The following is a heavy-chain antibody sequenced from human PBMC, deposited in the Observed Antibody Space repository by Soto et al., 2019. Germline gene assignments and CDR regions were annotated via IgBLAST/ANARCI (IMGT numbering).Heavy chain of an antibody. J-gene: IGHJ6*02. CDR3: ARGRPDPAMAQYYYYGMDV. CDR2: ISSSGSTI. Sequence: GGSLRLSCSASGFTFSSYEMNWVRQAPGKGLEWVSYISSSGSTIYYADSVKGRFTISRDNAKNSLYLQMNGLRAEDTAVYYCARGRPDPAMAQYYYYGMDVWGQGTTATVS. D-gene: IGHD5-18*01. CDR1: GFTFSSYE. V-gene: IGHV3-48*03.